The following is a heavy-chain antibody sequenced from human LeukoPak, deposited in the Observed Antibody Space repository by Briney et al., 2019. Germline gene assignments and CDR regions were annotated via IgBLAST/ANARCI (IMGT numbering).Heavy chain of an antibody. V-gene: IGHV3-23*05. CDR2: IGSDNKP. CDR1: GFTFSAYA. J-gene: IGHJ4*02. D-gene: IGHD2-2*01. CDR3: AKVGYCGSTSCYSKIHMLDY. Sequence: GGSLRLSCEASGFTFSAYAMTWVRQAPGKGLEWVSSIGSDNKPHYSESVKGRFAISRDNSKSMLFLQLNSLRAEDTAVYYCAKVGYCGSTSCYSKIHMLDYWGQGTLVTVSS.